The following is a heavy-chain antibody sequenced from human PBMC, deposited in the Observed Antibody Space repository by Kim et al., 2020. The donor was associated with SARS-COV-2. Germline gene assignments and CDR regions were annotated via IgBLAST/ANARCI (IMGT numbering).Heavy chain of an antibody. CDR1: GYTFTTNA. J-gene: IGHJ4*02. CDR2: VYTDSGDT. V-gene: IGHV1-3*04. Sequence: ASVKVSCKASGYTFTTNALHWVRQAPGQTLEWMGYVYTDSGDTKYSQRFQGRVAITRDTSASTVYMELSSLTSEDTAFYYCVRGESAGSNYWGQGTLVTV. CDR3: VRGESAGSNY. D-gene: IGHD3-10*01.